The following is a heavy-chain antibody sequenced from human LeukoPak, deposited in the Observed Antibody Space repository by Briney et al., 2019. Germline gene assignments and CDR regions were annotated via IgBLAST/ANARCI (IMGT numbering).Heavy chain of an antibody. CDR3: ARTVEGHFDF. CDR2: ISTAGNLI. Sequence: GGSLRLSCVASAFTFKTYTLNWVRQTPGKGLEWVSYISTAGNLINYADSVRGRFTISGDNAKNSLYLYMSSLTPEDTAVYYCARTVEGHFDFRGQGTLVTVSS. V-gene: IGHV3-21*01. J-gene: IGHJ4*02. D-gene: IGHD5-24*01. CDR1: AFTFKTYT.